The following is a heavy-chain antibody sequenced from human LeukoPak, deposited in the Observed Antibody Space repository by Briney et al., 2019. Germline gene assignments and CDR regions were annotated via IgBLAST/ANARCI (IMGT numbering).Heavy chain of an antibody. CDR1: GGSFSGYY. CDR2: INHSGST. CDR3: ARGARGGLEWLLRFDY. V-gene: IGHV4-34*01. J-gene: IGHJ4*02. D-gene: IGHD3-3*01. Sequence: SETLSLTCAVYGGSFSGYYWSWIRQPPGKGLEWIGEINHSGSTNYNPSLKSRVTISVDTSKNQFSLKLTSVTAADTAVYYCARGARGGLEWLLRFDYWGQGSLVTVSS.